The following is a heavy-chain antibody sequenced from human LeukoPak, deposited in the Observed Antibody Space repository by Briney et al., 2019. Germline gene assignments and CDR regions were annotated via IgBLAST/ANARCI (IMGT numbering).Heavy chain of an antibody. Sequence: GGSLRLSCEASGFMFGTFWMSWVRQAPGKGLEWVANINQGSRETNYVDSVRGRFTISRDKATNSLYLQMNSLRKEDTALYYCARDLMMEGRYFYHYMDVWGKGTTVTVSS. CDR1: GFMFGTFW. J-gene: IGHJ6*03. V-gene: IGHV3-7*03. CDR3: ARDLMMEGRYFYHYMDV. D-gene: IGHD2-8*01. CDR2: INQGSRET.